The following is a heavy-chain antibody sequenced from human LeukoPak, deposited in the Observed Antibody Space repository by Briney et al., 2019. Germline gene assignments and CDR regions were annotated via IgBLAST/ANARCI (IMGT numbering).Heavy chain of an antibody. Sequence: SETLSLTCTVSGGSINSYYWSWIRQPPGKGLEWIGYIYYSGSTYYNPSLKSRVTISVDTSKNQFSLKLSSVTAADTAVYYCARDEAAGTSYWGQGTLVTVSS. CDR1: GGSINSYY. CDR2: IYYSGST. D-gene: IGHD1-1*01. V-gene: IGHV4-59*12. J-gene: IGHJ4*02. CDR3: ARDEAAGTSY.